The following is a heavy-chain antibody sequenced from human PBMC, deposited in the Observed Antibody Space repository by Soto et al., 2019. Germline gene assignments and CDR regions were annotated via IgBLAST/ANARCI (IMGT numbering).Heavy chain of an antibody. CDR3: ARVRACRGQRALDF. CDR2: INPSGGT. J-gene: IGHJ4*02. V-gene: IGHV4-34*01. D-gene: IGHD1-26*01. CDR1: GGSFSGYY. Sequence: QVQLQQWGAGLLKPSETLSLTCGVYGGSFSGYYWNWIRQPPGKGLEWIGEINPSGGTNYNPSLKSRVTISADTSKNQFSLKLSSVTAADTAVYYCARVRACRGQRALDFWGQGTLVTVSS.